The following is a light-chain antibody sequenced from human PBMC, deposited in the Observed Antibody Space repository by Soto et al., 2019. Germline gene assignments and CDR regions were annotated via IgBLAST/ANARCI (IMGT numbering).Light chain of an antibody. J-gene: IGKJ1*01. Sequence: DIQMTQSPSTLSASVGDRVTIPCRASQSIRSWLAWYQQKPGKAPHLLIYDAFSLESRVPSRFSGSGSGTEFTLTISSLQPDDSAIYYCQQYKDFWTFGQGTKVDI. V-gene: IGKV1-5*01. CDR2: DAF. CDR3: QQYKDFWT. CDR1: QSIRSW.